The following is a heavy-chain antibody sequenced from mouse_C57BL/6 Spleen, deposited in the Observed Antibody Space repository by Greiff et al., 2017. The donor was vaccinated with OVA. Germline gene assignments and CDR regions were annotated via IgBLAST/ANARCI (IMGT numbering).Heavy chain of an antibody. J-gene: IGHJ2*01. CDR1: GYTFTSYW. Sequence: QVQLQQPGAELVRPGSSVKLSCKASGYTFTSYWMDWVKQRPGQGLEWIGNIYPSDSETHYNQKFKDKATLTVDKSSSTAYMQLSSLTSEDSAVYYCAIYYGYDGTLYYFDYWGQGTTLTVSS. CDR3: AIYYGYDGTLYYFDY. V-gene: IGHV1-61*01. CDR2: IYPSDSET. D-gene: IGHD2-2*01.